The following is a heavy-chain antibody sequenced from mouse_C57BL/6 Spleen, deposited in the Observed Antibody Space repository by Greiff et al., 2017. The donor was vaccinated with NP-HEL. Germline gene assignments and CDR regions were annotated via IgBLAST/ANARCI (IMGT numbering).Heavy chain of an antibody. CDR1: EYEFPSHD. D-gene: IGHD2-3*01. CDR2: INSDGGST. V-gene: IGHV5-2*01. J-gene: IGHJ3*01. CDR3: TRHDGYYRFAY. Sequence: EVKVVESGGGLVQPGESLKLSCESNEYEFPSHDMSWVRKTPEKRLELVAAINSDGGSTYYPDTMERRVIISRDNTKKTLYMQMSSLRSEDTALYYCTRHDGYYRFAYWGQETLVTVSA.